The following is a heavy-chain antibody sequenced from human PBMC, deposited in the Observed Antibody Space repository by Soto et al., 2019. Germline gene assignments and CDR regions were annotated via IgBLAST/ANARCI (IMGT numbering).Heavy chain of an antibody. V-gene: IGHV3-30*03. CDR1: GFTFSSYG. D-gene: IGHD3-3*01. CDR2: ISYDGSNK. CDR3: ASLNPEYYDFWSGPSKYYYGMDV. J-gene: IGHJ6*02. Sequence: GSLRLSCAASGFTFSSYGMHWVRQAPGKGLEWVAVISYDGSNKYYADSVKGRFTISRDNSKNTLYLQMNSLRAEDTAVYYCASLNPEYYDFWSGPSKYYYGMDVWGQGTTVTVSS.